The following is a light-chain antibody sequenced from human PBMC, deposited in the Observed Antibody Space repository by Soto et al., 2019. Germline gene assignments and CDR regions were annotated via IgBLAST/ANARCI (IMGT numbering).Light chain of an antibody. V-gene: IGLV2-23*02. CDR1: SGDVETYNR. CDR2: EVN. Sequence: QSALTQSASVSGSPGQSITISCTGTSGDVETYNRVSWYQHLPGKAPKLMIYEVNNRPSGISNRFSGSKSGNTASLTISRLQPEDEAHYDCCSFSSADSSVVFGGGTKLTVL. J-gene: IGLJ2*01. CDR3: CSFSSADSSVV.